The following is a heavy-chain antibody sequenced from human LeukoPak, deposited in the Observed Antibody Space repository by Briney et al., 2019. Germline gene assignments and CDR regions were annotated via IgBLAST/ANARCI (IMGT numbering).Heavy chain of an antibody. J-gene: IGHJ4*02. CDR2: IIPILGIA. Sequence: SVKVSCKASGYTFTSYGISWVRQAPGQGLEWMGRIIPILGIANYAQKFQGRVTITADKSTSTAYMELSSLRSEDTAVYYCARDRYYYDSSGYAEKDYWGQGTLVTVSS. CDR1: GYTFTSYG. V-gene: IGHV1-69*04. CDR3: ARDRYYYDSSGYAEKDY. D-gene: IGHD3-22*01.